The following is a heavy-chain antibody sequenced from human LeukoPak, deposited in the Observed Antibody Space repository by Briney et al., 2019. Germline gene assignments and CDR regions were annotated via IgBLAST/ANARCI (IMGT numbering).Heavy chain of an antibody. CDR3: ARELHAFDY. CDR2: ISYDGSNK. CDR1: GFTFSGYA. J-gene: IGHJ4*02. V-gene: IGHV3-30*01. D-gene: IGHD2-15*01. Sequence: GRSLRLSCAASGFTFSGYAMHWVRQAPGKGLEWVAVISYDGSNKYYADSVKGRFTISRDNSKNTLYLQMNSLRAEDTAVYYCARELHAFDYWGQGTLVTVSS.